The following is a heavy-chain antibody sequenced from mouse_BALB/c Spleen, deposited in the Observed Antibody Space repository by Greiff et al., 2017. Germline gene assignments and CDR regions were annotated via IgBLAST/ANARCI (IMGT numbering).Heavy chain of an antibody. J-gene: IGHJ3*01. CDR3: ARANYRYDLAY. Sequence: QVQLQQSGPGLVAPSQSLSITCTVSGFSLTGYGVNWVRQPPGKGLEWLGMIWGDGSTDYNSALKSRLSISKDNSKSQVCLKMNSLQTDDTARYYCARANYRYDLAYWGQGTLVTVSA. CDR1: GFSLTGYG. CDR2: IWGDGST. V-gene: IGHV2-6-7*01. D-gene: IGHD2-14*01.